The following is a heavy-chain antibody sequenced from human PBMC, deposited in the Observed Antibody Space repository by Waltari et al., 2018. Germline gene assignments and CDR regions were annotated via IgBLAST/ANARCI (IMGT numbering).Heavy chain of an antibody. V-gene: IGHV1-46*01. CDR1: GYRFPSDY. CDR2: SSPSDGTT. D-gene: IGHD1-26*01. Sequence: QVQLVQSAAEVKKPGASVTVPFPASGYRFPSDYIHWVRSAPGQGLEWMGISSPSDGTTMYAQKFQGRVTVTRDTSTSTVYMELTSLRSDDTAVFYCARSGGSNWFDPWGQGTLVTVSS. J-gene: IGHJ5*02. CDR3: ARSGGSNWFDP.